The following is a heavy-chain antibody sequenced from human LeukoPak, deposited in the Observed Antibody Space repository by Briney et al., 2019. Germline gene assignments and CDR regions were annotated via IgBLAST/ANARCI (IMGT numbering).Heavy chain of an antibody. Sequence: QSGGSLRLSCAGSGFTFRTSGMNWVRQAPGKGLEWVANIKQDGSEKYYVDSVKGRFTISRDNAKNSLYLQMNSLRAEDTAVYYCARDYGDPPLDYYGMDVWGQGTTVTVSS. CDR3: ARDYGDPPLDYYGMDV. J-gene: IGHJ6*02. CDR1: GFTFRTSG. CDR2: IKQDGSEK. D-gene: IGHD4-17*01. V-gene: IGHV3-7*01.